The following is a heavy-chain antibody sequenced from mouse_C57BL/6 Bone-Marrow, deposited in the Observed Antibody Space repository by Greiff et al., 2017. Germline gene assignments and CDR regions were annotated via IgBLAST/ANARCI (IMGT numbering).Heavy chain of an antibody. Sequence: EVQRVESGGDLVKPGGSLKLSCAASGFTFSSYGMSWVRQTPDKRLEWVATISSGGSYTYYPDSVQGRFTISRDKAKNTLYLQMSSLKSEDTAMYYCARRGVAPFDYWGQGTTLTVSS. D-gene: IGHD1-1*02. CDR1: GFTFSSYG. J-gene: IGHJ2*01. V-gene: IGHV5-6*01. CDR2: ISSGGSYT. CDR3: ARRGVAPFDY.